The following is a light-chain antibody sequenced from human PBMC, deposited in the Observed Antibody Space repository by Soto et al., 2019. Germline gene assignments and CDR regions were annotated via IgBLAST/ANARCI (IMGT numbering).Light chain of an antibody. CDR2: GNS. V-gene: IGLV1-40*01. CDR3: ASYAGTKLFV. CDR1: SSNIGAGFD. J-gene: IGLJ7*01. Sequence: QSVLTQPPSVSGAPGQRVTISCTGSSSNIGAGFDVHWYQQLPGTAPKLLIFGNSNRPSGVPDRFSGSKSGTSASLAIAGLQAEDEADYYCASYAGTKLFVFGSGTQLTVL.